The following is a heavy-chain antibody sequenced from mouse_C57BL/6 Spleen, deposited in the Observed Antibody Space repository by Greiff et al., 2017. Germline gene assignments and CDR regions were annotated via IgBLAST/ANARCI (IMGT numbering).Heavy chain of an antibody. J-gene: IGHJ4*01. V-gene: IGHV1-62-2*01. D-gene: IGHD1-1*01. Sequence: VQLVESGAELVKPGASVKLSCKASGYTFTEYTIHWVKQRSGQGLEWIGWFYPGSGSIKYNEKFKDKATLTADKSSSTVYMELSRLTSEDSAVYFCARHEEGYYGSSSYAMDYWGQGTSVTVSS. CDR1: GYTFTEYT. CDR2: FYPGSGSI. CDR3: ARHEEGYYGSSSYAMDY.